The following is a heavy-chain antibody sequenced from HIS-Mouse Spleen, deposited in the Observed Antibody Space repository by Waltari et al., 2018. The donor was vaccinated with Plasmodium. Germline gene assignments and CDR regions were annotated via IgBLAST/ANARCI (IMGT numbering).Heavy chain of an antibody. J-gene: IGHJ2*01. CDR2: IKQDGSEK. V-gene: IGHV3-7*01. CDR1: GFTFAGYW. D-gene: IGHD6-13*01. CDR3: ASSWYWYFDL. Sequence: EVQLVESGGGLVKPGGSMRLCCAASGFTFAGYWMSWVRQAPGKGLEWVANIKQDGSEKYYVDSVNGRFTISSDNAKNSLYLQMNSLRAEDTAVYYCASSWYWYFDLWGRGTLVTVSS.